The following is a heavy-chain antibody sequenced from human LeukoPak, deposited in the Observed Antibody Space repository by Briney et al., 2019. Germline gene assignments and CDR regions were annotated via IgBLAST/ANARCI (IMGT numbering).Heavy chain of an antibody. CDR2: IYYSGST. CDR3: ARCGGYYDSSGYYSRTENAFDI. V-gene: IGHV4-59*11. D-gene: IGHD3-22*01. Sequence: SETLSLTCTVSGGSISSHYWSWIRQPPGKGLEWIGYIYYSGSTNYNPSLKRRVNISVDTSKNQFSLKLSSVTAADTAVYYCARCGGYYDSSGYYSRTENAFDIWGQGTMVTVSS. CDR1: GGSISSHY. J-gene: IGHJ3*02.